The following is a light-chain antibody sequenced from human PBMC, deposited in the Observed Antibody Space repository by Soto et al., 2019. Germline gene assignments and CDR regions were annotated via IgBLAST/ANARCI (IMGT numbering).Light chain of an antibody. CDR1: GSSIGTNT. CDR2: GNN. J-gene: IGLJ2*01. CDR3: AAWDGSLNNVL. V-gene: IGLV1-44*01. Sequence: QSVLTQPPSASGTPGQRVTISCSGSGSSIGTNTVNWYRQLPGTAPNLLIYGNNQRPSGVPDRFSGSKSGTSASLAISGLQSEDEDEYYCAAWDGSLNNVLFGGGTKLTVL.